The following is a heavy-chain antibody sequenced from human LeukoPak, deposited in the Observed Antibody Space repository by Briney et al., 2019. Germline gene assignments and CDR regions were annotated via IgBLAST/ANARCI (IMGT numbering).Heavy chain of an antibody. CDR3: AKHYMGSYDNRGLDY. V-gene: IGHV3-66*04. CDR2: IYSGGST. D-gene: IGHD3-10*01. CDR1: GITVSSNY. J-gene: IGHJ4*02. Sequence: GGSLRLSCAASGITVSSNYMSWVRQAPGKGLEWVSVIYSGGSTYYADSVKGRFTISRDNSKNTLYLQMNSLRAEDTAIYYCAKHYMGSYDNRGLDYWGQGTLVTVSS.